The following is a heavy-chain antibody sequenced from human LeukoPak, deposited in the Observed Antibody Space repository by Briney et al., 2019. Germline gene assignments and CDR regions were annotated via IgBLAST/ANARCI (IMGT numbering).Heavy chain of an antibody. V-gene: IGHV4-59*08. CDR2: IYYSGST. CDR3: ARHLGTGYSSSWASFVAWFDP. CDR1: GGSISSYY. J-gene: IGHJ5*02. Sequence: SETLSLTCTVSGGSISSYYWSWIRQPPGKGLEWIGYIYYSGSTNYNPSLKSRVTISVDTSKNQFSLKLSSVTAADTAVYYCARHLGTGYSSSWASFVAWFDPWGQGTLVTVSS. D-gene: IGHD6-13*01.